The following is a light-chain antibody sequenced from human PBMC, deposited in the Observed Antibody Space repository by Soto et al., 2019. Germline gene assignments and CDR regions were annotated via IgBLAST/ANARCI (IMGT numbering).Light chain of an antibody. CDR1: QSISSW. CDR2: TAS. J-gene: IGKJ1*01. Sequence: DIQMTQSPSTLSASVGDRVTITCRASQSISSWLAWYQQKPGTAPKLLIYTASTLESGVPSRFSGSGSWTAFPLTISSLQPDDFATYYCQQYNSYPWTFGQGTKVEIK. V-gene: IGKV1-5*03. CDR3: QQYNSYPWT.